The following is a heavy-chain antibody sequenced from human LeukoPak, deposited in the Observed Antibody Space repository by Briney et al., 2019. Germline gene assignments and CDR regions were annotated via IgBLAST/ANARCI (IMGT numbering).Heavy chain of an antibody. V-gene: IGHV3-53*01. D-gene: IGHD1-14*01. J-gene: IGHJ4*02. CDR3: AKPEQDY. Sequence: GGSLRLSCVVSGFIVNNNYINWVRQAPGKGLEWVSVFYSDGTTYHADSVKGRFTISRDNSKNTLYLQMNSLRAEDTAVYYCAKPEQDYWGQGTLVTVSS. CDR2: FYSDGTT. CDR1: GFIVNNNY.